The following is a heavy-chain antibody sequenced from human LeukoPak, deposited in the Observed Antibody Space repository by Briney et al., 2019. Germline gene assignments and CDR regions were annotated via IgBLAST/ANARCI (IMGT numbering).Heavy chain of an antibody. J-gene: IGHJ5*02. CDR1: GDTFTSYA. CDR2: INAGNGNT. D-gene: IGHD2-2*03. V-gene: IGHV1-3*01. Sequence: ASVRVSCKASGDTFTSYAMHWVRQAPGQRLEWMVWINAGNGNTKYSQKFQGRVTITRDTSASTAYMELSSLRSEDTAVYYCARGVGYCSSTSCYGNNWFDPWGQGTLVTVSS. CDR3: ARGVGYCSSTSCYGNNWFDP.